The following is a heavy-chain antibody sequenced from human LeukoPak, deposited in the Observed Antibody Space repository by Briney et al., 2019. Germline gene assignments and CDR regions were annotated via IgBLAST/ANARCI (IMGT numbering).Heavy chain of an antibody. Sequence: SVKVSCKASGGTFSSYAISWVRQAPGQGLEWMGGIIPIFGTANYAQKFQGRVTITADKSTSTAYMELSSLRSEDTAVYYCARSKYQLLIDNWFDPWGQGTLVTVSS. D-gene: IGHD2-2*01. CDR2: IIPIFGTA. CDR3: ARSKYQLLIDNWFDP. V-gene: IGHV1-69*06. J-gene: IGHJ5*02. CDR1: GGTFSSYA.